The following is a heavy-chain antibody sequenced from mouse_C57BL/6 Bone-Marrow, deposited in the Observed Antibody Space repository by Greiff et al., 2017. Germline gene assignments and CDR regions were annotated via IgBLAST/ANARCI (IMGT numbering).Heavy chain of an antibody. V-gene: IGHV1-81*01. Sequence: VKLQESGAELARPGASVKLSCKASGYTFTSYGISWVKQRTGQGLEWIGEIYPRSGNTSYNEKFKGKATLTADKSSSTAYMELRSLTSEDSAVYFCARGYGSRPWAMDYWGQGTSVTVSS. J-gene: IGHJ4*01. D-gene: IGHD1-1*01. CDR2: IYPRSGNT. CDR3: ARGYGSRPWAMDY. CDR1: GYTFTSYG.